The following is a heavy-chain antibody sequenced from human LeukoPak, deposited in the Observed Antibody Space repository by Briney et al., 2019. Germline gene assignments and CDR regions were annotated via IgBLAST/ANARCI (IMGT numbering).Heavy chain of an antibody. CDR1: GGTFSSYA. CDR3: ARSLRGYSGYDAGYYYYYMDV. D-gene: IGHD5-12*01. CDR2: IIPILGIA. J-gene: IGHJ6*03. V-gene: IGHV1-69*04. Sequence: SVKVPCKASGGTFSSYAISWVRQAPGQGLEWMGRIIPILGIANYAQKFQGRVTITADKSTSTAYMELSSLRSEDTAVYYCARSLRGYSGYDAGYYYYYMDVWGKGTTVTVSS.